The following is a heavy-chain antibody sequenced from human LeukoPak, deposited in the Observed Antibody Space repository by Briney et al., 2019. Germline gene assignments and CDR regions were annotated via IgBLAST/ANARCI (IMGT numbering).Heavy chain of an antibody. CDR2: IYYSGST. CDR1: GGSISSYY. Sequence: SETLSLTCTVSGGSISSYYWSWIRQPPGKGLEWIGYIYYSGSTNYNPSLKSRVTISVDTSKNQFSLKLSSVTAADTAVYYCARAGSYLRAFDIWGQGTMVTVSS. CDR3: ARAGSYLRAFDI. V-gene: IGHV4-59*01. D-gene: IGHD1-26*01. J-gene: IGHJ3*02.